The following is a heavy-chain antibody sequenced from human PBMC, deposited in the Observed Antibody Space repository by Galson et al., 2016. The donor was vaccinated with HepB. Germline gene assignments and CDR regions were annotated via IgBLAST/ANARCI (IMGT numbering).Heavy chain of an antibody. J-gene: IGHJ3*02. CDR1: GFTVSSNY. CDR2: IYSGGRT. D-gene: IGHD2-2*01. V-gene: IGHV3-53*01. CDR3: ARDIVVVPGQDAFDI. Sequence: SLRLSCAASGFTVSSNYMSWVRQAPGKGLEWVSVIYSGGRTYYADSVKGRFTLSRDNSKNTLYLQMNSLRAEDTAVYYCARDIVVVPGQDAFDIWGQGTMVTVSS.